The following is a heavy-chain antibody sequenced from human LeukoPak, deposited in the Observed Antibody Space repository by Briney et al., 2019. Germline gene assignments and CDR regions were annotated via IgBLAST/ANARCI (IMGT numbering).Heavy chain of an antibody. D-gene: IGHD2-21*02. CDR2: INPSGGST. CDR3: ARGGEYYCGGDCTTRFDY. V-gene: IGHV1-46*01. CDR1: GYTFTSYY. J-gene: IGHJ4*02. Sequence: ASVKVSCKASGYTFTSYYMHWVRQAPGQGLEWMGIINPSGGSTSYAQKFQGRVTMTRDMSTSTVYMELSSLRSEDTAVYYCARGGEYYCGGDCTTRFDYWGQGTLVTVSS.